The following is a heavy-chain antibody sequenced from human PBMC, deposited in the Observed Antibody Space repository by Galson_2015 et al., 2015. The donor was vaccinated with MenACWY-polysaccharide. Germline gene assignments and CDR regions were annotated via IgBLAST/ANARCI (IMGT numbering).Heavy chain of an antibody. D-gene: IGHD6-13*01. CDR1: GFIFSDSG. CDR3: AKAAQWGAAAVRSIDH. CDR2: IRNEAKSFAT. J-gene: IGHJ4*02. V-gene: IGHV3-73*01. Sequence: SLRLSCAASGFIFSDSGMPWVRQAPGKGLEWVGHIRNEAKSFATAYAASLKGRFTISRDTSKSMHYLQMNSLRAEDTAKYYCAKAAQWGAAAVRSIDHWGQGTLVTVSS.